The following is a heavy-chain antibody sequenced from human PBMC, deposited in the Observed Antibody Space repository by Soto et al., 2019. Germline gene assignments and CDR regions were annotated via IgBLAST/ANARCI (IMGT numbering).Heavy chain of an antibody. CDR2: IYYSGST. D-gene: IGHD6-6*01. V-gene: IGHV4-59*01. J-gene: IGHJ6*02. CDR3: ARGAARTEQYYYYGMDV. CDR1: GGSISSYY. Sequence: KPSETLSLTCTVSGGSISSYYWSWIRQPPGKGLEWIGYIYYSGSTNYNPSLKSRVTISVDTSKNQFSLKLSSVTAADTAVYYCARGAARTEQYYYYGMDVWGQGTTVTVSS.